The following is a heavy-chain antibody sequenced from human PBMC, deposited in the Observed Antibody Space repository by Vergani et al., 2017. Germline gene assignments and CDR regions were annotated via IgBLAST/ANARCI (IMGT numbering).Heavy chain of an antibody. J-gene: IGHJ4*02. Sequence: QVQLQQWGAGLLKPSETLSLTCAVYGGSFSGYYWSWIRQPPGKGLEWIGEINHSGSTNYNPSLKSRVTISVDTSKNQFSLKLSSVTAADTAVYYCARGPYYDDSSGYRAGGAMYYFDYWGQGTLVTVSS. V-gene: IGHV4-34*01. D-gene: IGHD3-22*01. CDR2: INHSGST. CDR1: GGSFSGYY. CDR3: ARGPYYDDSSGYRAGGAMYYFDY.